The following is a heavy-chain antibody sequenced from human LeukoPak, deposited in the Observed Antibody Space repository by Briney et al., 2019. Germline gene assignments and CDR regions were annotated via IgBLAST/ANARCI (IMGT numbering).Heavy chain of an antibody. V-gene: IGHV3-23*01. J-gene: IGHJ4*02. Sequence: GGSLRLSCAASGFTFSSYAMSWVRQAPAKGMEWVSAISGSGGSTYYADSVKGRFTISRDNSKNTLYLQMNSLRAEDTAVYYCASTPSVWFVVHGSNWGQGTLVTVSS. CDR3: ASTPSVWFVVHGSN. CDR1: GFTFSSYA. CDR2: ISGSGGST. D-gene: IGHD3-10*01.